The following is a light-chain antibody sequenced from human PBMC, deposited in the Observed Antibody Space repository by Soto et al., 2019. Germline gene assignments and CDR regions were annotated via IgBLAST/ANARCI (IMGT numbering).Light chain of an antibody. CDR1: QSVSSN. CDR3: QQYNNWPPMT. V-gene: IGKV3-15*01. CDR2: GAS. Sequence: EIVMTQSPATLSVSPGERATLSCRASQSVSSNLAWYQQKPGQAPRLRIYGASTRATGIPARFSGSGSGTEFTLTISSLQSEDFAVYYCQQYNNWPPMTFGQGTKLEIK. J-gene: IGKJ2*01.